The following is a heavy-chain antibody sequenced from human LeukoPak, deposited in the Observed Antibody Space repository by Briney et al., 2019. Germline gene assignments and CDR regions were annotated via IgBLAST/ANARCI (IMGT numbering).Heavy chain of an antibody. D-gene: IGHD6-13*01. CDR3: ARDSINWFYFDY. J-gene: IGHJ4*02. V-gene: IGHV1-2*02. CDR1: GYTFTGYY. Sequence: ASVKVSCKASGYTFTGYYMHWVRQAPGQGLEWMGWINPNSGGTNYAQKLQGRVTMTTDTSTSTAYMELRSLRSDDTAVYYCARDSINWFYFDYWGQGTLVTVSS. CDR2: INPNSGGT.